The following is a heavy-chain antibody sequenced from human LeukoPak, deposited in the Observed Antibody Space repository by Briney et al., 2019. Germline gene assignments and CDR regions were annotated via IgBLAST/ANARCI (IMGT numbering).Heavy chain of an antibody. CDR1: GYTFTSYG. Sequence: VSVKVSCKASGYTFTSYGISWVRQAPGQGLEWMGWISACNGNTNYAQKVQGRVTMTTDTSTSTAYMELRGLRSDDTAVYYCARDSPPNYSDSSGYYSDAFDIWGQGTMVTVSS. J-gene: IGHJ3*02. CDR2: ISACNGNT. V-gene: IGHV1-18*01. D-gene: IGHD3-22*01. CDR3: ARDSPPNYSDSSGYYSDAFDI.